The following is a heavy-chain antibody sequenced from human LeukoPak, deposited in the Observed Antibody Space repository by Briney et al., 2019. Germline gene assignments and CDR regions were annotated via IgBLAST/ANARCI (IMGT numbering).Heavy chain of an antibody. CDR2: ISSSSSTI. Sequence: GGSLRLSCAASGFTFSSYSMNWVRQAPGKGLEWVSYISSSSSTIYYADSVKGRFTISRDNAKNSLYLQMNSLRAEDTAVYYCARVGSGYCSSTSCYTGMIKTPLYYYYMDVWGKGTTVTVSS. CDR3: ARVGSGYCSSTSCYTGMIKTPLYYYYMDV. D-gene: IGHD2-2*02. CDR1: GFTFSSYS. J-gene: IGHJ6*03. V-gene: IGHV3-48*01.